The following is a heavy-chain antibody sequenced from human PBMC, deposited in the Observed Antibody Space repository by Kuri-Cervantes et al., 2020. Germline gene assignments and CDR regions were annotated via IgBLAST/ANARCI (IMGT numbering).Heavy chain of an antibody. CDR2: ISAYNGDT. D-gene: IGHD6-19*01. V-gene: IGHV1-18*01. CDR3: ARELRHGSGWTVTGY. J-gene: IGHJ4*02. Sequence: ASVKVSCKASGYTFTSYGISWVRQAPGQGLEWMGWISAYNGDTNYAQKLQGRVTMTTDTSTSTAYMELSSLRSEDTAVYYCARELRHGSGWTVTGYWGQGTLVTVSS. CDR1: GYTFTSYG.